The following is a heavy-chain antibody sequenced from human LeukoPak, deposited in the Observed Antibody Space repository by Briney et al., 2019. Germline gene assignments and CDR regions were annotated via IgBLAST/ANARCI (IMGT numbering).Heavy chain of an antibody. CDR3: ARQRGYRMTKDGFDV. V-gene: IGHV5-51*01. CDR2: IYPGDSET. Sequence: GESLKISCKASGSPFSDYWIGWVRHMPGKGLEWMPIIYPGDSETRYSPSLQGQVTISADKSINTAYLQWSSLKASDSGMYYCARQRGYRMTKDGFDVWGQGTMVTVSS. D-gene: IGHD2-2*03. J-gene: IGHJ3*01. CDR1: GSPFSDYW.